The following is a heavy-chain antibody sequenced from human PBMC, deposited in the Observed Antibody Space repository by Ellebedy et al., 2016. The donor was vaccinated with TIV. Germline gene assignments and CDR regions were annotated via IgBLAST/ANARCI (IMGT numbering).Heavy chain of an antibody. CDR1: GFSFSSYW. D-gene: IGHD3-16*01. V-gene: IGHV3-74*01. CDR3: ASGFSHYGAFDI. J-gene: IGHJ3*02. CDR2: IKGDGNYI. Sequence: GGSLRLSXAASGFSFSSYWMHWVRHAPGKGLMWVSRIKGDGNYIAYADSVKGRFTISRDNAKNTLSLQMNSLRVEDTAVYYCASGFSHYGAFDIWGQGTMVTVSS.